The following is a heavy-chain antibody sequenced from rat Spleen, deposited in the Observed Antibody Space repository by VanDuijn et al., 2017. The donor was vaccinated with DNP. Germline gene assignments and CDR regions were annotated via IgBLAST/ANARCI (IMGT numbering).Heavy chain of an antibody. CDR2: ISPSGGGT. J-gene: IGHJ2*01. V-gene: IGHV5-7*01. D-gene: IGHD4-1*01. CDR3: AIANGDY. Sequence: EVQLVESGGGLVQPGRSLKLSCAASGFTFSDYNMAWVRQAPKKGLEWVATISPSGGGTYYPDSVKGRFTISRDNAENTVYLQMNSLRSEDTATYYCAIANGDYWGQGVMVTVSS. CDR1: GFTFSDYN.